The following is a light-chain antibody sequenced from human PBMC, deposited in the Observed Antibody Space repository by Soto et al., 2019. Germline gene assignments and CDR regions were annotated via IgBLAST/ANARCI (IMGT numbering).Light chain of an antibody. CDR1: QSISSY. Sequence: DILMTQSPSSLSATAGDRVTITCRASQSISSYLNWYQQKPGKAPKLLIYAASSLQSGVPSRFSGSGSGTDFTLTISSLQPEDFATYYCQQSYSTPWLIFGGGTKVEIK. J-gene: IGKJ4*01. V-gene: IGKV1-39*01. CDR3: QQSYSTPWLI. CDR2: AAS.